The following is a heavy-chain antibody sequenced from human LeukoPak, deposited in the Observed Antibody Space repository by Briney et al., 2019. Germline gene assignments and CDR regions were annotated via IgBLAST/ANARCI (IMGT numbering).Heavy chain of an antibody. V-gene: IGHV3-9*01. Sequence: GGSLRLSCAASGVTFDDYAMHWVRQAPGKGLEWVSGISWNSGSIGYADSVKGRFTISRDNAKTSLYLQMNSLRAEDTALYYCAKAVGYSGSREYYFDFWGQGTLVTVSS. CDR3: AKAVGYSGSREYYFDF. D-gene: IGHD1-26*01. CDR2: ISWNSGSI. J-gene: IGHJ4*02. CDR1: GVTFDDYA.